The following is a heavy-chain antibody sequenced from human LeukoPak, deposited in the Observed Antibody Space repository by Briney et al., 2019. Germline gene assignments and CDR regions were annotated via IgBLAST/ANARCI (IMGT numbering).Heavy chain of an antibody. V-gene: IGHV3-7*01. CDR1: GFNFRSYW. Sequence: PGGSLRLSYAASGFNFRSYWMSWVRQAPGKGLEWVANIKQDGKGKYYVDSVKGRFTISGDNARNSLYLQMNSLRAEDTAVYYCARELHDYGDYFDYWGQGTLVTVSS. CDR2: IKQDGKGK. CDR3: ARELHDYGDYFDY. D-gene: IGHD4-17*01. J-gene: IGHJ4*02.